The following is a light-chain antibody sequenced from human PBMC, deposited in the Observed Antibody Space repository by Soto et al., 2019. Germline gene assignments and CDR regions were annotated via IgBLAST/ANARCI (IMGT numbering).Light chain of an antibody. V-gene: IGKV1-33*01. CDR2: DAS. Sequence: DIQMTQSPSSLSASVGDRVTITCQASQDISNYLNWYQQKPGKAPKLLIYDASNLETGVPSRFSGSGSGTDFTFTISSLQPEDIATYNCQQYDNLPPRGFTFGPGTKVDIK. CDR1: QDISNY. J-gene: IGKJ3*01. CDR3: QQYDNLPPRGFT.